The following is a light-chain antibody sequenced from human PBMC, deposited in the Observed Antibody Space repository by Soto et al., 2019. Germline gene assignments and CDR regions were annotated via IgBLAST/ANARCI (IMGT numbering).Light chain of an antibody. J-gene: IGLJ1*01. CDR2: GND. V-gene: IGLV1-44*01. CDR1: ASNIGSNS. CDR3: APWDDNLNAYV. Sequence: QSVLTQPPSASGTPGQSVTISCSGSASNIGSNSVNWYQHLPGAAPKLLIFGNDQRPSGVPDRFSGSKSGTSASLVISGLQSEDEADYYCAPWDDNLNAYVFGTGTKVTVL.